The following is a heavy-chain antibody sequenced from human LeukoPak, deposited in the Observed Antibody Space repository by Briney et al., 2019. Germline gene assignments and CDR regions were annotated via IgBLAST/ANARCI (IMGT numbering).Heavy chain of an antibody. Sequence: GGSLRLSCAASGSTFDDHTMHWFRQAPGKGLEWVSSISWNSGSIGYADSVKGRFTISRDNAKTSLYLQMNSLRAEDYALYYCAKGGGRVSGRYYYMDVWGKWTTVTVSS. CDR2: ISWNSGSI. CDR1: GSTFDDHT. J-gene: IGHJ6*03. CDR3: AKGGGRVSGRYYYMDV. V-gene: IGHV3-9*01. D-gene: IGHD3-16*01.